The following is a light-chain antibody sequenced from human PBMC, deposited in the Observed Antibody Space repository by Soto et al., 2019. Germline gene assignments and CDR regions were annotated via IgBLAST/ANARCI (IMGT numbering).Light chain of an antibody. V-gene: IGLV1-51*02. Sequence: QSVLTQPPSVSAAPGQKVTISCSGSSSDIGRNYVSWYQHLPGTAPKLLIYENNKRPSGIPDRLSGSKSGSSATLGITGLQTGDEADYYCGTWDSSLTTNVVGPGTKLTVL. CDR2: ENN. CDR1: SSDIGRNY. J-gene: IGLJ1*01. CDR3: GTWDSSLTTNV.